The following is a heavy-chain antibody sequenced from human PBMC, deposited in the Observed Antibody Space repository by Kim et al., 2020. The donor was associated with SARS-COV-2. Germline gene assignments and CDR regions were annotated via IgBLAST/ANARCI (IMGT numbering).Heavy chain of an antibody. Sequence: AQKFQGRVTSTADESTSTAYMELSSLRSEDTAVYYCARTYYYDSSGYYDYWGQGTLVTVSS. J-gene: IGHJ4*02. V-gene: IGHV1-69*01. D-gene: IGHD3-22*01. CDR3: ARTYYYDSSGYYDY.